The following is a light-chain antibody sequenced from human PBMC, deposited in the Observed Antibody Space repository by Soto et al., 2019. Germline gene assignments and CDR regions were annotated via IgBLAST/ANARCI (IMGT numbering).Light chain of an antibody. CDR2: DVS. Sequence: QSVLTQPASVSGSPGQSLTISCTGTSSDVGGYNYVSWYQQHPGKAPKLMIYDVSNRPSGVSNRFSGSKSGNTASLTISGLQAEDEADYYCSSYTSSSTTVFGTGTKLTVL. J-gene: IGLJ1*01. V-gene: IGLV2-14*01. CDR3: SSYTSSSTTV. CDR1: SSDVGGYNY.